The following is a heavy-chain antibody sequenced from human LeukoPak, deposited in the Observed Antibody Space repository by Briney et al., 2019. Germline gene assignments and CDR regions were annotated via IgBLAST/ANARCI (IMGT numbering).Heavy chain of an antibody. D-gene: IGHD3-10*01. Sequence: SETLSLTCTVSGGSISSYYWSWIRQPPGKGLEWIGYIYYSGSTNYNPSLKSRVTISVDTSKNQFSLKLSSVTAADTAVYYCASAYGSGSYKAPYWYFDLWGRGTLVTVSS. CDR3: ASAYGSGSYKAPYWYFDL. CDR1: GGSISSYY. V-gene: IGHV4-59*01. J-gene: IGHJ2*01. CDR2: IYYSGST.